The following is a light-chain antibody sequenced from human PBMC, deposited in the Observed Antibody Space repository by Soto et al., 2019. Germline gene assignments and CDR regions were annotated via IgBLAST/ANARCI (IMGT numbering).Light chain of an antibody. CDR3: QHFGNSLWP. Sequence: EIVLTQSPGTLSRSPGERATLSCRASQSVASRNLAWYQQKSGQAPRLLIYGASSRAIHTPDRFSGSGSGTDFTLTISGLEPEDFAVYSCQHFGNSLWPFGQGHTVDIK. J-gene: IGKJ1*01. CDR1: QSVASRN. V-gene: IGKV3-20*01. CDR2: GAS.